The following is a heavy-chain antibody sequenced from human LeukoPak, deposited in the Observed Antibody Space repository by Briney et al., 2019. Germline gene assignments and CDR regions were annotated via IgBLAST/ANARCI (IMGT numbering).Heavy chain of an antibody. D-gene: IGHD4-17*01. V-gene: IGHV3-48*01. CDR2: ISSSSSTI. Sequence: GGSLRLSCAASGFTFSSYSMNWVRQAPGKGLEWVSYISSSSSTIYNADSVKGRFTISRDNAKNSLYLQMNSLRAEDTAVYYCARNSLGMTTVTSDYWGQGTLVTVSS. J-gene: IGHJ4*02. CDR1: GFTFSSYS. CDR3: ARNSLGMTTVTSDY.